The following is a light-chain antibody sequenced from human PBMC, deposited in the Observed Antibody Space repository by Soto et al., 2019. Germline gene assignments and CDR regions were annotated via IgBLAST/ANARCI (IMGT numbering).Light chain of an antibody. CDR2: QDS. V-gene: IGLV3-1*01. CDR1: KLGNKY. J-gene: IGLJ2*01. Sequence: SYELTQPPSVSVSPGQTASIPCSGDKLGNKYACWYQQKPGQSPVVVIYQDSKRPSGIPERFSGSNSGNTATLTISGIQAMDEADYYCQAWDSSTSVVFGGGTKLTVL. CDR3: QAWDSSTSVV.